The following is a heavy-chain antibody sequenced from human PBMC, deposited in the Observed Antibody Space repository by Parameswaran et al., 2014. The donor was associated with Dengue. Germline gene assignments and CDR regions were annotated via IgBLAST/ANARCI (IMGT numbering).Heavy chain of an antibody. J-gene: IGHJ6*02. D-gene: IGHD2-2*01. V-gene: IGHV4-59*12. Sequence: VRQAPGKGLEWIGYIYYSGSTNYNPSLKSRVTISVDTSKNQFSLKLSSVTAADTAVYYCAREGSSTLDVWGQGTTVTVSS. CDR2: IYYSGST. CDR3: AREGSSTLDV.